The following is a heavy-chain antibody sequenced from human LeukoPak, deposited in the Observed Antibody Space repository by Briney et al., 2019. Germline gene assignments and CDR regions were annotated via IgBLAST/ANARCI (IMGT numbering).Heavy chain of an antibody. Sequence: RASVKVSCKASGYTFTGYYMHWVRQAPGQGLEWMGWINPNSGGTNYAQKFQGRVTMTRDTSISTAYMELSRLRSDDTAVYYCARAPEDIVVVPAAISWFDPWGQGTLVTVSS. CDR3: ARAPEDIVVVPAAISWFDP. CDR1: GYTFTGYY. V-gene: IGHV1-2*02. J-gene: IGHJ5*02. D-gene: IGHD2-2*01. CDR2: INPNSGGT.